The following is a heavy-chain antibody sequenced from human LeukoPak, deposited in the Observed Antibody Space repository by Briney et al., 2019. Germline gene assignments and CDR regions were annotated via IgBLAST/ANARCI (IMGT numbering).Heavy chain of an antibody. J-gene: IGHJ4*02. D-gene: IGHD6-13*01. V-gene: IGHV4-39*01. CDR3: ARQFGIAAAGLESDFDY. CDR2: IYYSGST. Sequence: PSETLSLTCTVSGGSISSSSYYWGWIRQPPGKGLEWIGSIYYSGSTYYNPSLKSRVTISVDTSKNQFSLKLSSVTAADTAVYYCARQFGIAAAGLESDFDYWGQGTLVTVSS. CDR1: GGSISSSSYY.